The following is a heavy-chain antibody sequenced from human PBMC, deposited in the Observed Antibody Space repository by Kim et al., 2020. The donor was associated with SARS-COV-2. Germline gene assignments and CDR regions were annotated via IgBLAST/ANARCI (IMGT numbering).Heavy chain of an antibody. CDR1: GFTFSSYG. J-gene: IGHJ6*02. CDR2: ISYDGSNK. V-gene: IGHV3-30*18. CDR3: AKDARGLEWSQYYYYGMDV. D-gene: IGHD3-3*01. Sequence: GGSLRLSCAASGFTFSSYGMHWVRQAPGKGLEWVAVISYDGSNKYYADSVKGRFTISRDNSKNTLYLQMNSLRAEDTAVYYCAKDARGLEWSQYYYYGMDVWGQGTTVTVSS.